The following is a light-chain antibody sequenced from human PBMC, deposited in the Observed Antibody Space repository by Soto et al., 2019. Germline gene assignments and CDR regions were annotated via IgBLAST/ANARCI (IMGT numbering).Light chain of an antibody. CDR1: QSVSSY. CDR3: QQRSNFLT. J-gene: IGKJ4*01. V-gene: IGKV3-11*01. CDR2: DAS. Sequence: EIVLTQSPATLSLSPEERATLSCRASQSVSSYLAWYQQKPGQAPRLLIYDASNRATGIPARFSGSGSGTDFTLTISSLEPEDFAVYYCQQRSNFLTFGGGTKVEIK.